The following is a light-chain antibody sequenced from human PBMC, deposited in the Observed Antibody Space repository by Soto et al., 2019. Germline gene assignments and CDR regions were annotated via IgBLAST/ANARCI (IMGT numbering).Light chain of an antibody. J-gene: IGKJ1*01. CDR3: QQYDSFWT. V-gene: IGKV1-5*01. CDR2: DAS. CDR1: QRINNW. Sequence: DIQMTQSPSTLSASVGDRVTITCRASQRINNWLAWYQQKPWEAPKLLIYDASNLESGVPSRFRGSGSGTEFTLTISNLRPDDFATYFCQQYDSFWTFGQGT.